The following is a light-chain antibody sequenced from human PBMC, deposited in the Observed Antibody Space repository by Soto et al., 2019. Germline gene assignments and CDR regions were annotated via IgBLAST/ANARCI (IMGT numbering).Light chain of an antibody. V-gene: IGKV3-15*01. CDR2: AAS. Sequence: IVETKLPAPGAVYQGERSTXSSTTSHIVTSTLAWYQQKPGHAPRLLIYAASTRATGIPARFSASGSGTEFTLTISSLQSEDFAVYYCQHYNELPPTFGQGTKVDIK. J-gene: IGKJ1*01. CDR3: QHYNELPPT. CDR1: HIVTST.